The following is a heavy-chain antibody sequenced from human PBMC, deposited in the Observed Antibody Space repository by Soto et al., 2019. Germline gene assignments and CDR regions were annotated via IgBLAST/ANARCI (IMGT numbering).Heavy chain of an antibody. D-gene: IGHD6-6*01. V-gene: IGHV1-46*03. CDR2: INPNGGST. CDR1: GYTFINYY. CDR3: VRATAARQRDYSYHYYLHI. J-gene: IGHJ6*03. Sequence: ASVKVSCKTSGYTFINYYIHWVRQAPGQGLEGMGVINPNGGSTVYAQKFQGRVTLTRDTSTSTVYVELSSLRSDDTAVYFCVRATAARQRDYSYHYYLHIWGKGTTVTVSS.